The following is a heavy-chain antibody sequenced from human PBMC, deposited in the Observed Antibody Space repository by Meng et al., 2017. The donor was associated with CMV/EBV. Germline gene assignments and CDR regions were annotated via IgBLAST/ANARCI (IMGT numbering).Heavy chain of an antibody. CDR1: GGSISSSSYY. V-gene: IGHV4-39*01. D-gene: IGHD6-13*01. Sequence: SETLSLTCTVSGGSISSSSYYWGWIRQPPGKGLEWIGSIYYSGSTYYNPSLKSRVTISVDTSKNQFSLKLSSVTAADTAVYYCARGTEQLDIDYWGQGTLVTVSS. J-gene: IGHJ4*02. CDR3: ARGTEQLDIDY. CDR2: IYYSGST.